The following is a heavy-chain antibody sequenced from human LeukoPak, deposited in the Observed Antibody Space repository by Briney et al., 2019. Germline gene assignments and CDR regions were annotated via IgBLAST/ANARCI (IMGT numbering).Heavy chain of an antibody. CDR1: RFTFSRYW. Sequence: GGSLRLSCAASRFTFSRYWMSWVRQAPGKGLEWVANIKQDGSEKYYVDSVKGRFTISRDNAENSLYLQMNSPRAEATAVYYCGRDDSSGWYYFDYWGQGTLVTVSS. CDR3: GRDDSSGWYYFDY. CDR2: IKQDGSEK. D-gene: IGHD6-19*01. J-gene: IGHJ4*02. V-gene: IGHV3-7*03.